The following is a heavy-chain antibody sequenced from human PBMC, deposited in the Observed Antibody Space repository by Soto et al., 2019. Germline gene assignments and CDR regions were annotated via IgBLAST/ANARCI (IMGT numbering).Heavy chain of an antibody. J-gene: IGHJ5*02. Sequence: ASVKVSCKASGYTFIGYYMHWVRQAPGQGLEWMGWINPNSGGTNYAQKFQGRVTMTRDTSISTAYMELSRLTSDDTAVYYCARDRSPSPSPRSLVASYHNWFDPWGQGTLVTVSS. CDR2: INPNSGGT. V-gene: IGHV1-2*02. D-gene: IGHD5-12*01. CDR1: GYTFIGYY. CDR3: ARDRSPSPSPRSLVASYHNWFDP.